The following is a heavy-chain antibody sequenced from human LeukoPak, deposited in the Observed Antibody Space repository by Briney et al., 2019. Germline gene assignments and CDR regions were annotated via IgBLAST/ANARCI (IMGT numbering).Heavy chain of an antibody. Sequence: ASVKVSCKASGYTFTSYAMHWVRQAPGQRLEWMGWINAGIGNTKYSQKFQGRVTITRDTSASTAYMELSSLRSEDTAVYYCARGKELDYWGQGTLVTVSS. J-gene: IGHJ4*02. CDR2: INAGIGNT. CDR1: GYTFTSYA. V-gene: IGHV1-3*01. D-gene: IGHD1-1*01. CDR3: ARGKELDY.